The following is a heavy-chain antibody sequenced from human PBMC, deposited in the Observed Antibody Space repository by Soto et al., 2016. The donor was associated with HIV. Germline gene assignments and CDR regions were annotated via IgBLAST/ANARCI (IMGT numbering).Heavy chain of an antibody. J-gene: IGHJ3*02. V-gene: IGHV4-34*01. CDR3: ARGTAVRVGDVFDI. CDR1: GESLSGHF. D-gene: IGHD4-17*01. CDR2: IDHGGNX. Sequence: QVQLQQWGAGLLKPSETLPLTCSVYGESLSGHFWTWVRQPPGKGLEWIGDIDHGGNXDYKSSVKNRVTMSVDRSKNQFSLKLTSVTAADTGIYYCARGTAVRVGDVFDIWGSRTTV.